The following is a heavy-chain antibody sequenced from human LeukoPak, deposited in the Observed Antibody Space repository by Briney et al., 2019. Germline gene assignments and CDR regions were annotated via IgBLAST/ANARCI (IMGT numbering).Heavy chain of an antibody. CDR3: AKDGPPPPPIYSYGSLCDYFDY. J-gene: IGHJ4*02. CDR1: GFTFSGYG. CDR2: ISGSGGST. Sequence: GGSLRLSCAASGFTFSGYGMSWVRQAPGKGLEWVSAISGSGGSTYYADSVKGRFTISRENSKNTLYLQMNSLRAEDTAVYYCAKDGPPPPPIYSYGSLCDYFDYWGQGTLVTVSS. V-gene: IGHV3-23*01. D-gene: IGHD5-18*01.